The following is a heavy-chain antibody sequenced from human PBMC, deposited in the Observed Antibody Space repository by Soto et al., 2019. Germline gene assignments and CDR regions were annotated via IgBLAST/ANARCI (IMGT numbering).Heavy chain of an antibody. D-gene: IGHD6-19*01. CDR2: ISSNGGST. V-gene: IGHV3-64*01. CDR1: GFTFSTYA. J-gene: IGHJ6*02. Sequence: EVQLVESGGGLVQPGGSLRLSCAASGFTFSTYAMRWVRQAPGKGLEYVSAISSNGGSTYYGNSVKGRFTISRDNSKNTLYLQMGSLRDDDMAVYYCARDRGYSSGHPADVWGQGTTVTVSS. CDR3: ARDRGYSSGHPADV.